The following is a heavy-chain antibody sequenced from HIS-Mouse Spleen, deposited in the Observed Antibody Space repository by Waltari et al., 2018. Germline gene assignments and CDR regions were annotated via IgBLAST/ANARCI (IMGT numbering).Heavy chain of an antibody. D-gene: IGHD1-7*01. CDR3: TRARTGTTDY. CDR1: GFTFGDYA. V-gene: IGHV3-49*03. J-gene: IGHJ4*02. Sequence: EVQLVESGGGLVQPGRSLRLSCTASGFTFGDYAMSWFRQAPGKGLEGVGFIRSKAYGGTTEYAASVKGRFTISRDDSKSIAYLQMNSLKTEDTAVYYCTRARTGTTDYWGQGTLVTVSS. CDR2: IRSKAYGGTT.